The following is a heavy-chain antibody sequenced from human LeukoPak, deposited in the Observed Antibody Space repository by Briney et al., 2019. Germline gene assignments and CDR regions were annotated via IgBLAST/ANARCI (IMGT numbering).Heavy chain of an antibody. V-gene: IGHV6-1*01. D-gene: IGHD1-1*01. CDR2: TYYRSKWYN. Sequence: SQTLSLTCAISGDSVSSNSAAWNWIRQSPSRGLEWLGRTYYRSKWYNDYAVSVKSRITINPDTSKNQFSLQLNSVTPEDTAVYYCARTGRLYFHYYYYMDVWGKGTTVTVSS. CDR1: GDSVSSNSAA. J-gene: IGHJ6*03. CDR3: ARTGRLYFHYYYYMDV.